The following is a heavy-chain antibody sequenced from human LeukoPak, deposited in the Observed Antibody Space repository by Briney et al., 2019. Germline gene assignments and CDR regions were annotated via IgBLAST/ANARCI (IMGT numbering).Heavy chain of an antibody. CDR2: ISYDGNKK. D-gene: IGHD3-10*01. Sequence: GGSLRLSCAGSGFTFSDYDMHWVRQAPGKGLEWVAVISYDGNKKYYADSVKGRFTISRDSSKNTVFLQMDGLSGEDTAVYYCARERLRGVAPDYWGQGTLVTVSS. V-gene: IGHV3-30*03. CDR3: ARERLRGVAPDY. CDR1: GFTFSDYD. J-gene: IGHJ4*02.